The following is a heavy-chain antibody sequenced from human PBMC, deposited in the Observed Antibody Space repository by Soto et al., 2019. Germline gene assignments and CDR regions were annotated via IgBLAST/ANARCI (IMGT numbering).Heavy chain of an antibody. CDR1: GAASDTYT. CDR2: INIGDGVS. Sequence: QVQFVQSGAEVAKPGASVKVSCKASGAASDTYTVHWVRQAPGQGLELMGWINIGDGVSKSSQDFQDRVSITRDRPASTFYLELRNLKFEDTATYYCARRGSSYSFDVWGQGTMVTVSS. CDR3: ARRGSSYSFDV. D-gene: IGHD3-10*01. J-gene: IGHJ3*01. V-gene: IGHV1-3*04.